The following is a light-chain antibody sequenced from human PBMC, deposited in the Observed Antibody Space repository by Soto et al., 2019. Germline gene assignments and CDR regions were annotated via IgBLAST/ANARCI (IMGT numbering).Light chain of an antibody. CDR2: GAS. CDR1: QSVSSN. Sequence: EIVMTQSPATLSVSPGERATLSCSASQSVSSNLAWYQQKPGQAPRIIIYGASTRATGIPARFSGSGSGTEFTLTISSLQFEDFAVYYCQQYNNWPRTFGQGTKVEIK. CDR3: QQYNNWPRT. V-gene: IGKV3-15*01. J-gene: IGKJ1*01.